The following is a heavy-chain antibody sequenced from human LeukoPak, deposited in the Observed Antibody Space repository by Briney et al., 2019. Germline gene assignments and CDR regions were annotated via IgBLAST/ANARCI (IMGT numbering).Heavy chain of an antibody. CDR3: ARYKD. CDR1: GFTFSTYW. D-gene: IGHD1-14*01. Sequence: GGPLRLLYAPCGFTFSTYWVLGVPQAPGKWQEWVSSFSRSISYLYNEHSVQRRFPISRDKAKSSLYLPMNNLRAEGTAVYYCARYKDWGQGTMVTVSS. V-gene: IGHV3-21*01. J-gene: IGHJ3*01. CDR2: FSRSISYL.